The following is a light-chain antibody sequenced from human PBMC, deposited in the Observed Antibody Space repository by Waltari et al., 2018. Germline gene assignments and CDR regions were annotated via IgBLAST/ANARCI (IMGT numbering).Light chain of an antibody. CDR2: WAA. CDR3: QQYLYDPLT. V-gene: IGKV4-1*01. J-gene: IGKJ4*01. Sequence: DIVMTQSPDSLAVSLGERATINCKSSLSVLHSSNNKNYIAWYQQKPGQPPKLLIYWAATRQSGVPDRFSGSGCGTDFTLTISSLQAADVAVYYCQQYLYDPLTFGGGTKVEIK. CDR1: LSVLHSSNNKNY.